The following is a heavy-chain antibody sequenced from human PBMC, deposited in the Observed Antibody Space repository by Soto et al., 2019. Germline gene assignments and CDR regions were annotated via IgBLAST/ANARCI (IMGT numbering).Heavy chain of an antibody. CDR2: INHSGST. Sequence: KQSQTLSLTCAVYGGSFSGYYWSWIRQPPGKGLEWIGEINHSGSTNYNPSLKSRVTISVDTSKNQFSLKLSSVTAADTAVYYCAGATISSLAFDIWGQGTMVTVSS. J-gene: IGHJ3*02. CDR3: AGATISSLAFDI. D-gene: IGHD3-16*01. V-gene: IGHV4-34*01. CDR1: GGSFSGYY.